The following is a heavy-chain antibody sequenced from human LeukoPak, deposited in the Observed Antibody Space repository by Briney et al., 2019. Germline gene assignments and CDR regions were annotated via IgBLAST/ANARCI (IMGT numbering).Heavy chain of an antibody. CDR2: ISGSGGST. D-gene: IGHD2-2*01. CDR3: AKDRHIVVVPAATYYFDY. Sequence: GSLRLSCAASGFTFSSYAMSWVRQAPGKGLEWVSAISGSGGSTYYADSVKGRFTISRDNSKNTLYLQMNSLRAEDTAVYYCAKDRHIVVVPAATYYFDYWGQGTLVTVSS. V-gene: IGHV3-23*01. J-gene: IGHJ4*02. CDR1: GFTFSSYA.